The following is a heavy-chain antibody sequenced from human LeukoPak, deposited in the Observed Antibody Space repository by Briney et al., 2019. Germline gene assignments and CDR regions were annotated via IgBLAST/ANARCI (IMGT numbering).Heavy chain of an antibody. CDR3: ARLVRLNQLRLDY. V-gene: IGHV5-51*01. CDR1: GYSFSYYW. D-gene: IGHD4-23*01. Sequence: GESLKISCKGSGYSFSYYWIGWVRQMPGKGLEWMGIISPSDSDTRYSPSFQGQVTISADKSISTAYLQWSSLKASDTAMYYCARLVRLNQLRLDYWGQGTLVTVSS. CDR2: ISPSDSDT. J-gene: IGHJ4*02.